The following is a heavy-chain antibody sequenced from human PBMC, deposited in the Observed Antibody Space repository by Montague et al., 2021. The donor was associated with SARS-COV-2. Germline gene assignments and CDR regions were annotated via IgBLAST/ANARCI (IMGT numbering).Heavy chain of an antibody. D-gene: IGHD3-9*01. J-gene: IGHJ6*02. V-gene: IGHV2-70*11. CDR2: IDWDDDK. Sequence: PALAKPTQTLTLTCTFSGFSLSTSGMCVSWIRQPPGKALEWLARIDWDDDKYYSTSLKTRLTISKDTSKNQVVLTMTNMDPVDTATYYCARRTYDILTGYDYGMDVWGQGTTVTGSS. CDR3: ARRTYDILTGYDYGMDV. CDR1: GFSLSTSGMC.